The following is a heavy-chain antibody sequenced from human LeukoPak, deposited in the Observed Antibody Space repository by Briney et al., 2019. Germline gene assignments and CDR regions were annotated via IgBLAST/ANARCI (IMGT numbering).Heavy chain of an antibody. D-gene: IGHD4-23*01. CDR2: INPNSGGT. CDR1: GYTFTGYY. V-gene: IGHV1-2*02. Sequence: ASVKVSCKASGYTFTGYYMHWVRQAPGQGLEWMGWINPNSGGTNYAQKFQGRVTMTRDTSISTAYMELSSLRSEDTAVYYCAREGDYGGNGDAFDIWGQGTMVTVSS. J-gene: IGHJ3*02. CDR3: AREGDYGGNGDAFDI.